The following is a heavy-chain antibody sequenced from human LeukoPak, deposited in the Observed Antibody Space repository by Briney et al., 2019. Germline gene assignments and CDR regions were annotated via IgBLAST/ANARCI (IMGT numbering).Heavy chain of an antibody. J-gene: IGHJ6*02. CDR2: IKTKAESYAT. Sequence: GGSLKLSCAASGFTFSGSAIHWVRQASGKGLEWVARIKTKAESYATAYVASVKGRFTITRDDSKNTAYLQMDSLKTEDTAMYYCTRLSGGNSDSYYYGLDVWGQGTTVTVSS. CDR1: GFTFSGSA. D-gene: IGHD4-23*01. CDR3: TRLSGGNSDSYYYGLDV. V-gene: IGHV3-73*01.